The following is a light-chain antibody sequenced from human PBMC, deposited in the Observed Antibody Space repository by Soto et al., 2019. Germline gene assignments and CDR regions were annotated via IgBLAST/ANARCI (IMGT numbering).Light chain of an antibody. V-gene: IGKV1-39*01. CDR3: QQSYSTPIT. CDR1: QSISSY. Sequence: DIQMTQSPSSLSASVGDRVTITCRASQSISSYLNWYQQKPGKAPKLLIYAASSLQSGFPSRFSGSGSGTDFTLTISSLQPEDFATYYCQQSYSTPITFGQATPLEIK. J-gene: IGKJ5*01. CDR2: AAS.